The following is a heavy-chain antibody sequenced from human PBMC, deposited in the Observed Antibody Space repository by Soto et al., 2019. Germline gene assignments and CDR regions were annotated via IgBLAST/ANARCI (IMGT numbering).Heavy chain of an antibody. CDR3: ARAVAVPADFDY. Sequence: ASVKVSCKASGYTFTGYAMHWVRQAPGQRLEWMGWINAGNGNTEYSQKFQGRVTITRDTSASTAYMELSSLRSEDTAVYYCARAVAVPADFDYWGQGTLVTV. V-gene: IGHV1-3*01. J-gene: IGHJ4*02. CDR1: GYTFTGYA. CDR2: INAGNGNT. D-gene: IGHD6-19*01.